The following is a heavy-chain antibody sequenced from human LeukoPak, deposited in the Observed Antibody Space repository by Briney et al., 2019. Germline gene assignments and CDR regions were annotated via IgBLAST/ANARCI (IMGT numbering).Heavy chain of an antibody. CDR3: ARSPIAVAGEIDY. J-gene: IGHJ4*02. V-gene: IGHV4-59*01. Sequence: SETLSLTCTVSGGSIRSYYWSWIRQPPGKGLEWIGYIYYSGNTNYNPSLKSRVTISVDASKNQFFLKLSSVTAADTAVYYCARSPIAVAGEIDYWGQGTLVTVSS. D-gene: IGHD6-19*01. CDR2: IYYSGNT. CDR1: GGSIRSYY.